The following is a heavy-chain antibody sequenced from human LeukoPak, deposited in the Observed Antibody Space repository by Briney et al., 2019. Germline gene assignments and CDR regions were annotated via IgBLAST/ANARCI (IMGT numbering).Heavy chain of an antibody. CDR1: GYTLTELS. J-gene: IGHJ4*02. V-gene: IGHV1-24*01. CDR2: FDLEDGET. D-gene: IGHD3-9*01. Sequence: ASVKVSCKVSGYTLTELSMHWVRQAPGKGLEWMGGFDLEDGETIYAQKFQGRVTMTEDTSTDTAYMELSSLRSEDTAVYYCATRTRYFVCLDYWGQGTLVTVSS. CDR3: ATRTRYFVCLDY.